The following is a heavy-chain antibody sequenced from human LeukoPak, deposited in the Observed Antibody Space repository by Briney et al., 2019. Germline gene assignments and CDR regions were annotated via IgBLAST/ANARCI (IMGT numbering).Heavy chain of an antibody. J-gene: IGHJ3*01. CDR2: INPSGGST. V-gene: IGHV1-46*01. CDR3: ASAEVWLIGTAIRTSWGV. D-gene: IGHD2-21*01. Sequence: GASVKGSCKASGYTFTSYYMHWVRQAPGQGLEWMGIINPSGGSTSHAQKFQGRVTTTRDMSTSSVYMELSSLRSEDTAVYYLASAEVWLIGTAIRTSWGVWGQGTMVTVSS. CDR1: GYTFTSYY.